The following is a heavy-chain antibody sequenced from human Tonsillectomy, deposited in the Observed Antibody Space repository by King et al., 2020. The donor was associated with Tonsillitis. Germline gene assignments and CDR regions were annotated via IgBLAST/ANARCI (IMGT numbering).Heavy chain of an antibody. CDR1: GDSIHSRTYY. V-gene: IGHV4-39*01. CDR3: ASTPKTVTGTFSSYSGFDF. Sequence: QLQESGPGLVKPSETLSLNCSVSGDSIHSRTYYWGWVRQPPGKGLEWIGSVLYTGSANYNPSLKSRVVISVDTSRNTFSLNLLFVTAADTAVYYCASTPKTVTGTFSSYSGFDFWGQGTTVTVSS. CDR2: VLYTGSA. J-gene: IGHJ6*02. D-gene: IGHD1-20*01.